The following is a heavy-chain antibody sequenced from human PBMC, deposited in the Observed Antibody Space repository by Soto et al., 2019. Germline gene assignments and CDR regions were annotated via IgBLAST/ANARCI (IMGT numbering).Heavy chain of an antibody. CDR1: GGTFSSYA. J-gene: IGHJ6*02. CDR3: ATAHYDGNSYYYYGMDL. Sequence: QVQLVQSGAEVKKPGSSVKVSCKASGGTFSSYAISWVRQAPGQGLEWMGGIIPIFGTANYAQKFQGRVTITADESTSTAYMELSSLRSEHTAVYYCATAHYDGNSYYYYGMDLWGQGTTVTVSS. CDR2: IIPIFGTA. V-gene: IGHV1-69*01. D-gene: IGHD5-12*01.